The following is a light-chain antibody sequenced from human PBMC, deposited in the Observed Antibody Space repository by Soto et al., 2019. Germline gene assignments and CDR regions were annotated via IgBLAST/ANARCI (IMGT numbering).Light chain of an antibody. J-gene: IGLJ2*01. CDR3: SSYTSINTVI. CDR2: EVS. V-gene: IGLV2-14*01. Sequence: QSALTQSASVSGSHGQSVTISCTGTSSDVGGYPYVSWYQQNPGKAPKVVIYEVSNRPSGVSNRFSGSKSGNTASLTISGLQAEDEADYYCSSYTSINTVIFGGGTKLTVL. CDR1: SSDVGGYPY.